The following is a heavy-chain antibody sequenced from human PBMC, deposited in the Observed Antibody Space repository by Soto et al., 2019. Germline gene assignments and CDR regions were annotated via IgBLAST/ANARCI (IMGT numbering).Heavy chain of an antibody. D-gene: IGHD2-21*01. V-gene: IGHV3-21*02. Sequence: EVQLVESGGGLVKPGGSLRLSCVASGFTFSTYSMNWVRQAPGKGLEWVADITTSSSFRFYADSMKGRFTISRDDAKNSLYLKRNGLRVEDRVLFSCARERGGALAPLPLDSWGQGTLATASS. CDR2: ITTSSSFR. CDR1: GFTFSTYS. J-gene: IGHJ4*02. CDR3: ARERGGALAPLPLDS.